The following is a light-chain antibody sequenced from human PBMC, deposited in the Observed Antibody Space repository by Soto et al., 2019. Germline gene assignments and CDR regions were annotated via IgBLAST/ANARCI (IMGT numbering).Light chain of an antibody. CDR2: DAS. J-gene: IGKJ5*01. V-gene: IGKV1-33*01. Sequence: IQMTQYQSSLSASVGDRVTITCQASQDISNYLNWYQQKPGKAPKLLIYDASNLETGVPSRFSGSGSGTDFTFTISSLQPEDIATYYCQQYDNLPIPFGQGTLLEVK. CDR1: QDISNY. CDR3: QQYDNLPIP.